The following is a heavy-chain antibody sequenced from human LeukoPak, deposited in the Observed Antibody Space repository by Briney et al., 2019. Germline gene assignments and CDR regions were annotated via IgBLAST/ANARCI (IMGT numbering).Heavy chain of an antibody. CDR2: IYYSGST. J-gene: IGHJ4*02. V-gene: IGHV4-39*01. CDR1: GGSISSSSYY. CDR3: AMLWFGESTSLYYFDY. D-gene: IGHD3-10*01. Sequence: SETLSLTCTASGGSISSSSYYWGWIRQPPGKGLEWIGSIYYSGSTYYNPSLKSRVTISVDMSKKQLSLKVNSVTAADTAVYYCAMLWFGESTSLYYFDYWGQGTLVTVSS.